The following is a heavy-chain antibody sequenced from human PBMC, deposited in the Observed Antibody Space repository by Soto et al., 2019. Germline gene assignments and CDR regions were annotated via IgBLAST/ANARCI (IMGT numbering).Heavy chain of an antibody. CDR3: ARALGQLERPFDP. D-gene: IGHD1-1*01. CDR1: GYTFTGYY. V-gene: IGHV1-2*04. Sequence: ASVKVSCKASGYTFTGYYMHWVRQAPGQGLEWMGWINPNSGGTNYAQKFQGWVTMTRDTSISTAYMELSRLRSDDTAVYYCARALGQLERPFDPWGQGTLVTVS. CDR2: INPNSGGT. J-gene: IGHJ5*02.